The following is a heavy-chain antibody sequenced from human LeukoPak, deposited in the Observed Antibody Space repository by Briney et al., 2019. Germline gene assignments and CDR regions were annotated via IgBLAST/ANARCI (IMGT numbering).Heavy chain of an antibody. V-gene: IGHV3-30*18. Sequence: PGGSLRLSCAASGFTFSSYGMHWVRQAPGKGLEWVAVISYDGSNKYYADSVKGRFTISRDNSKNTLYLQMNSLRAEDTAVYYCAKDGGVRWGYYFDYWGQGTLVTVSS. J-gene: IGHJ4*02. CDR1: GFTFSSYG. CDR2: ISYDGSNK. D-gene: IGHD3-16*01. CDR3: AKDGGVRWGYYFDY.